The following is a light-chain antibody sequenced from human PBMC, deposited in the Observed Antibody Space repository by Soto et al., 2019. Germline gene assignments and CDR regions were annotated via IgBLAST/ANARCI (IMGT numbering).Light chain of an antibody. CDR2: EVT. J-gene: IGLJ1*01. CDR3: CSYAGSSTFYV. Sequence: QSVLTQPASVTGSPGQSITISYTGTSSDFGSYNLVSWYQQHPGKAPKLMIYEVTKWPSGVSNRFSGSKSGNTASLTISGLQAEDEADYYCCSYAGSSTFYVFGTGTKVTVL. CDR1: SSDFGSYNL. V-gene: IGLV2-23*02.